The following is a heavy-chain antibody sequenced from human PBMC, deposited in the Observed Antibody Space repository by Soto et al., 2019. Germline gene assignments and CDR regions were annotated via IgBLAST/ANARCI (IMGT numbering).Heavy chain of an antibody. CDR1: GFTFDDYA. CDR3: AKDMITFGGVIVTGLDY. J-gene: IGHJ4*02. V-gene: IGHV3-9*01. D-gene: IGHD3-16*02. Sequence: GGSLRLSCAASGFTFDDYAMHWVRQAPGKGLEWVSGISWNSGSIGYADSLKGRFTISRDNAKNSLYLQMNSLRAEDTALYYCAKDMITFGGVIVTGLDYWGQGTLVTVSS. CDR2: ISWNSGSI.